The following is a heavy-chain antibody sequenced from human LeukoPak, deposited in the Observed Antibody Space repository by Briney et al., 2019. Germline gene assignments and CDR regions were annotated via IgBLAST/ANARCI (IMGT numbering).Heavy chain of an antibody. CDR2: IYHTGST. J-gene: IGHJ4*02. V-gene: IGHV4-61*01. CDR3: ARQDYDFWSGYYDY. CDR1: GGSISSGSYY. Sequence: PSETLSLTCTVSGGSISSGSYYWSWIRQPPGEGLEWIGYIYHTGSTNYNPSLKSRVTISVDTSKNQFSLKLTSVTAADTAVYYCARQDYDFWSGYYDYWGQGTLVTVSS. D-gene: IGHD3-3*01.